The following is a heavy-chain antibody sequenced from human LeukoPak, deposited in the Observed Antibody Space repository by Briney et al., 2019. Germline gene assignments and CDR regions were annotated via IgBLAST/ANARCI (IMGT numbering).Heavy chain of an antibody. J-gene: IGHJ4*02. V-gene: IGHV1-69*13. CDR1: GGTFSSYA. D-gene: IGHD3-10*01. CDR3: ALLWFGEGY. CDR2: IIPIFGTA. Sequence: SVEVSCKASGGTFSSYAISWVRQAPGQGLEWMGGIIPIFGTANYAQKFQGRVTITADESTSTAYMELRSLRSDDTAVYYCALLWFGEGYWGQGTLVTVSS.